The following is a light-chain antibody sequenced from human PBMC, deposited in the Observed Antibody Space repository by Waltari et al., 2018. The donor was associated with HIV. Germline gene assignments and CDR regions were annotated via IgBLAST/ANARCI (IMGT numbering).Light chain of an antibody. CDR1: GSNLGAGYA. Sequence: QSVLTQPPSVSGAPGQGVTISCTGSGSNLGAGYAVHWYQQLPGTAPKLLISGHKNRPAGVPERCSGSRSGASASLAITGLQAEDEATYYCQSYDSRLRGSVFGGGTKVTVV. CDR2: GHK. J-gene: IGLJ2*01. CDR3: QSYDSRLRGSV. V-gene: IGLV1-40*01.